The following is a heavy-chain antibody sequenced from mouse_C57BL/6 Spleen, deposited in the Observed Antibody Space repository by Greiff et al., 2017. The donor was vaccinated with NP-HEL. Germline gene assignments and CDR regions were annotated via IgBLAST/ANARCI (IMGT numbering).Heavy chain of an antibody. CDR1: GYTFTSYW. Sequence: VQLQQPGAELVQPGASVTLSCKASGYTFTSYWMQWVNQRPGQGLEWIGEIDPSDSYNNYNQKFKGKASLTVDTSSSTAYMQHSRLTSEDSAVYYCAREVNSSGYGFAYWGKGTLVTVSA. J-gene: IGHJ3*01. V-gene: IGHV1-50*01. CDR2: IDPSDSYN. D-gene: IGHD3-2*02. CDR3: AREVNSSGYGFAY.